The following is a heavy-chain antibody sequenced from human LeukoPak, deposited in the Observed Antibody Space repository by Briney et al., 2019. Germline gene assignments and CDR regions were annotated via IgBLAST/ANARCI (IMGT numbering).Heavy chain of an antibody. CDR2: ISAYNGNT. CDR1: GYTFTSYG. CDR3: ARAVPFAIFGVVITPIDGDFDY. Sequence: GASVKVSCKASGYTFTSYGISWVRQAPGQGLEWMGWISAYNGNTNHAQKLQGRVTMTTDTSTSTAYMELRSLRSDDTAVYYCARAVPFAIFGVVITPIDGDFDYWGQGTLVTVSS. D-gene: IGHD3-3*01. J-gene: IGHJ4*02. V-gene: IGHV1-18*01.